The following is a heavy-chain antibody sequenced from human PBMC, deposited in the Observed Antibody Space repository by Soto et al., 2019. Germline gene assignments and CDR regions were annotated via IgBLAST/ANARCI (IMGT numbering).Heavy chain of an antibody. J-gene: IGHJ4*02. Sequence: QVQLQESGPGLVKPSQTLSLTCTVSGGSISSGDYYWSWIRQPPGKGLEWIGYIYYSGSTYYNPSLTSRVTISVDTSKNQFSLKLSSVTAADTAVYYCARVKGSGSYYNGDYFDYWGQGTLVTVSS. D-gene: IGHD3-10*01. CDR3: ARVKGSGSYYNGDYFDY. V-gene: IGHV4-30-4*01. CDR1: GGSISSGDYY. CDR2: IYYSGST.